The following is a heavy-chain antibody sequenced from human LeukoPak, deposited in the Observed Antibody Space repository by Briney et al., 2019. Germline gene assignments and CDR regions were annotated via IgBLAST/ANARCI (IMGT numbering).Heavy chain of an antibody. CDR2: INSDGSSA. D-gene: IGHD2-21*01. V-gene: IGHV3-74*01. J-gene: IGHJ4*02. CDR1: GFTFSSYW. CDR3: VKDFLHGPHIEPVGSVGPFDF. Sequence: GGSLRLSCAASGFTFSSYWMHWVRQAPGKGLVWVSRINSDGSSASYADSVKGRFTISRDNSKNTLYLQMNSLRAEDTAVYYCVKDFLHGPHIEPVGSVGPFDFWGQGTLVIVSS.